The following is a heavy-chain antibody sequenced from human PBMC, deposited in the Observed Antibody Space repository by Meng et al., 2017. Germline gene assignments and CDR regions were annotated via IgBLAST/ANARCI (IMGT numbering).Heavy chain of an antibody. CDR1: CGSISSGGYY. CDR2: IYYSGST. D-gene: IGHD5-12*01. CDR3: ASKGGLSTYNWFDP. V-gene: IGHV4-31*03. J-gene: IGHJ5*02. Sequence: QWQRPESVPELVKPSQTLSLTCTVSCGSISSGGYYWSWIRQHPGKGLEWIGYIYYSGSTYYNPSLKSRVTISVDTSKNQFSLKLSSVTAADTAVYYCASKGGLSTYNWFDPWGQGTLVTVSS.